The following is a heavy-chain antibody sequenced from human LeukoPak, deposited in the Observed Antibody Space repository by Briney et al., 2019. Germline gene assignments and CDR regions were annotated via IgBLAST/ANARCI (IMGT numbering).Heavy chain of an antibody. D-gene: IGHD3-16*01. CDR2: ISAYNGNT. CDR3: ARDGRGWGPLGYYYYYMDV. CDR1: GYTFTSYG. V-gene: IGHV1-18*01. J-gene: IGHJ6*03. Sequence: ASVKVSCKASGYTFTSYGISWVRQAPGQGLEWMGWISAYNGNTNYAQKLQGRVTMTTDTSTSTAYMELRSLRSDDTAVYYCARDGRGWGPLGYYYYYMDVWGKGTTVTISS.